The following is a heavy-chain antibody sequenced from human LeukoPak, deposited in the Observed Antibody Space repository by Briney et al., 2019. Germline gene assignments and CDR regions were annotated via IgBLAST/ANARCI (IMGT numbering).Heavy chain of an antibody. CDR2: INPNSGGT. D-gene: IGHD4-11*01. CDR3: ARTTVTTYWFDY. CDR1: GYTFTGYY. J-gene: IGHJ4*02. V-gene: IGHV1-2*02. Sequence: ASVKVSCKASGYTFTGYYMHWVRQAPGQGLEWMGWINPNSGGTNYAQKFQGRVTMTRDTSISTAYMELSRLRSDDTAVYYCARTTVTTYWFDYWGQGPLVTVSS.